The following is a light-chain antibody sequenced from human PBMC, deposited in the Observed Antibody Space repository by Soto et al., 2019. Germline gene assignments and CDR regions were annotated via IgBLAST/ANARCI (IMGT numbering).Light chain of an antibody. CDR3: CSYAGSYTSWV. Sequence: QPVLTQPPSVSGAPGQRVTISCTGSSSNIGAHYDVHWYQQLPGTAPKLLIYGNSNRPSGVPDRFSGSKSGTSASLAITGLQAEDEADYYCCSYAGSYTSWVFGGGTKLTVL. CDR1: SSNIGAHYD. V-gene: IGLV1-40*01. CDR2: GNS. J-gene: IGLJ3*02.